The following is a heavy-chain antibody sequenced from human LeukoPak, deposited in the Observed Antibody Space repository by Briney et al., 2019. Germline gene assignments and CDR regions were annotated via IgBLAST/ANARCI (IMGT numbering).Heavy chain of an antibody. CDR2: ISGSGGST. D-gene: IGHD2-21*01. J-gene: IGHJ4*02. CDR1: GFTFSSYA. CDR3: ANDLCGGDCSFDY. V-gene: IGHV3-23*01. Sequence: GGSLRLSCAASGFTFSSYAMSWVRQAPGKGLEWVSAISGSGGSTYYADSVKGRFTISRDNSKNTLYLQMNSLRAEDTAVYYCANDLCGGDCSFDYWGQGTLVTVSS.